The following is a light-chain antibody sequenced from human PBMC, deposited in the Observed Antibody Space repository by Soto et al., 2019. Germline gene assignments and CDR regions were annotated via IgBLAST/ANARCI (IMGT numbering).Light chain of an antibody. CDR2: LDSDGSH. CDR3: QTWCTGIHVV. J-gene: IGLJ2*01. Sequence: QTVVTQSPSASASLGASVKLTCTLSSGHSSYAIAWHQQQPEKGPRYLMKLDSDGSHTKGDAIPDRFSGSSSGAERYLTISSLQSEDEADYYCQTWCTGIHVVFGGGTKLTVL. V-gene: IGLV4-69*01. CDR1: SGHSSYA.